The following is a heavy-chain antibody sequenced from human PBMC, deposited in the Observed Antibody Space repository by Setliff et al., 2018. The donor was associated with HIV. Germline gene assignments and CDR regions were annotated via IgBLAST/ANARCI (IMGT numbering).Heavy chain of an antibody. CDR3: ARRYHDSSGFYNS. Sequence: SETLSLTCSVSGVSISDTIGTSYYWDWLRQPPGKGLEWIGNIHYSRGTYYNASLKSRVTISLDTSKNHFSLKLASVAAADTAVYYRARRYHDSSGFYNSWGQGVLVTVSS. D-gene: IGHD3-22*01. J-gene: IGHJ4*02. CDR2: IHYSRGT. V-gene: IGHV4-39*02. CDR1: GVSISDTIGTSYY.